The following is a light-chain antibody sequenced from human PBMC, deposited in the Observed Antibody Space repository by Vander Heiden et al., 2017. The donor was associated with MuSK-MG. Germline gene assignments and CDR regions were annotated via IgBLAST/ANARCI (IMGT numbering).Light chain of an antibody. J-gene: IGKJ2*01. CDR3: QQYKKWPRDT. Sequence: EISITQSPVTLSVSPGERATLSCRASEDIGSNLAGYQQKPGQAPRRLMYAASIRVTEITARFSGSGSGTEFTLTIKSLQSEDFAVYYCQQYKKWPRDTFGQGTKLEIK. CDR1: EDIGSN. V-gene: IGKV3-15*01. CDR2: AAS.